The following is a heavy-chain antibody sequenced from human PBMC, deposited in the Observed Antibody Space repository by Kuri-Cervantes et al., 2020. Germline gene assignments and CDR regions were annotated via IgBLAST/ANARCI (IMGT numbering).Heavy chain of an antibody. J-gene: IGHJ4*02. CDR1: GFTFSSYE. D-gene: IGHD3-10*01. CDR2: ISSSSSYI. CDR3: ASWFGELPVDY. Sequence: GGSLRLSCAASGFTFSSYEMNWVRQAPGKGLEWVSYISSSSSYIYYADSVKGRFTISRDNAKNSLYLQMNSLRAEDTAVYYCASWFGELPVDYWGQGTLVTVSS. V-gene: IGHV3-21*05.